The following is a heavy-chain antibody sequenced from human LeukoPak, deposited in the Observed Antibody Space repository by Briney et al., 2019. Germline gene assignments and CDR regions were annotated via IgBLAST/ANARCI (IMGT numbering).Heavy chain of an antibody. D-gene: IGHD3-22*01. CDR1: GFTFSSYA. Sequence: GGSLRLSCAASGFTFSSYAMSWVRQAPGKGLEWVSAISGSGGSTYYADSVKGRFTISRDNSKNTLYLQMNSLRAEDTAVYYCARVRGPYYDSSGLDYWGQGTLVTVSS. CDR3: ARVRGPYYDSSGLDY. J-gene: IGHJ4*02. CDR2: ISGSGGST. V-gene: IGHV3-23*01.